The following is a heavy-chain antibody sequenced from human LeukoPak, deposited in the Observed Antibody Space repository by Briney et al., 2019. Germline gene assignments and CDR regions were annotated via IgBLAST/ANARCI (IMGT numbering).Heavy chain of an antibody. J-gene: IGHJ4*02. V-gene: IGHV4-39*01. CDR3: ARQDSSRWYFNDY. D-gene: IGHD6-19*01. CDR1: GGSITSISYY. CDR2: IYYSGST. Sequence: PSETLSLTCTVSGGSITSISYYWGWIRQPPGKGLEWIGSIYYSGSTYYNPSLKTRVTVSVDTSKNQSSLKLSSVTAADTAVYYCARQDSSRWYFNDYWGQGTLVTVSS.